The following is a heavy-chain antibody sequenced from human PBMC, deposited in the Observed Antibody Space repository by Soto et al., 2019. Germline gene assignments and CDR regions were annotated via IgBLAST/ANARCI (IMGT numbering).Heavy chain of an antibody. CDR1: GYTFTSYD. D-gene: IGHD2-15*01. Sequence: QVQLVQSGAEVKKPGASVKVSCKASGYTFTSYDINWVRQATGQGLEWMGWMNPNSGNTGYAQKFQGRVTMPRKTSISTAYMELSSLRSEDTAVYYCARAEDCSGGSCYFSSWFDPWGQGTLVTVSS. J-gene: IGHJ5*02. V-gene: IGHV1-8*01. CDR2: MNPNSGNT. CDR3: ARAEDCSGGSCYFSSWFDP.